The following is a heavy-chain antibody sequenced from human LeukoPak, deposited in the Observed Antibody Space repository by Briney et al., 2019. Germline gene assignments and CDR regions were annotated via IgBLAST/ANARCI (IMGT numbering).Heavy chain of an antibody. CDR2: IIPSDGFT. V-gene: IGHV1-46*01. CDR3: ASMYGFGDGYNYNFHS. Sequence: ASVKVSCKASGYTFSTYYVHWVRQAPGQGLEWMGMIIPSDGFTSYAQKFQGRVTMTRDMSTSTVYMELSSLRSDDTAVYYCASMYGFGDGYNYNFHSWGQGTLVTVSS. D-gene: IGHD5-24*01. CDR1: GYTFSTYY. J-gene: IGHJ4*02.